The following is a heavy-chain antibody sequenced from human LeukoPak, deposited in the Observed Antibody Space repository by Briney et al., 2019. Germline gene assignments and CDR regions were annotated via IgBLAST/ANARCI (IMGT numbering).Heavy chain of an antibody. J-gene: IGHJ4*02. CDR1: GCTFTSYD. CDR3: AISIRGYYYDSSGYLIDY. V-gene: IGHV1-8*03. Sequence: ASVKVSCKASGCTFTSYDINWVRQATGQGLEWMGWMNPNSGNTGYAQKFQGRVTITRNTSISTAYMELSSLRSEDTAVYYCAISIRGYYYDSSGYLIDYWGQGTLVTVSS. D-gene: IGHD3-22*01. CDR2: MNPNSGNT.